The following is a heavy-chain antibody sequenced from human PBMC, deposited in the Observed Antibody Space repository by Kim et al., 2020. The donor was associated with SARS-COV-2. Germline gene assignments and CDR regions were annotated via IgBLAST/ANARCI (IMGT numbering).Heavy chain of an antibody. CDR3: ARVPKRRYYYYGMDV. V-gene: IGHV1-69*13. CDR2: IIPIFGTA. Sequence: SVKVSCKASGGTFSSYAISWVRQAPGQGLEWMGGIIPIFGTANYAQKLQGRVTITADESTSTAYMELSSLRSEDTAVYYCARVPKRRYYYYGMDVWGQGTTVTGSS. CDR1: GGTFSSYA. J-gene: IGHJ6*02.